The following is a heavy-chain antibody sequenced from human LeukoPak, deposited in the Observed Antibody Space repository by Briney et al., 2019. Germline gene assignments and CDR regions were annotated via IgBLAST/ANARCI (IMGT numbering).Heavy chain of an antibody. CDR1: GGSISSGGYS. V-gene: IGHV4-61*08. J-gene: IGHJ3*02. D-gene: IGHD5-18*01. CDR3: ARGYSYGWGI. Sequence: PSETLSLTCAVSGGSISSGGYSWSWIRQPPGKGLEWLGYIYYSGSSNYNPSLKSRVTMSADTSKNQFSLKLSSVTAADTAVYYCARGYSYGWGIWGQGTMVTVSS. CDR2: IYYSGSS.